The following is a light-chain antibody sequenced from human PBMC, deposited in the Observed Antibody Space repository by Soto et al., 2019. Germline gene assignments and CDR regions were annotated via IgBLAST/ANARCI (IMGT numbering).Light chain of an antibody. CDR3: SSYTSSRSYV. V-gene: IGLV2-14*01. J-gene: IGLJ1*01. CDR2: DVS. CDR1: SSDIGGYNY. Sequence: QSVLNQPASVSGSPGQSITISCTGTSSDIGGYNYVSWYQQHPGKAPKPMIYDVSNRPSGVSNRFSGSKSGNTASLTISGLQAEDEADYYCSSYTSSRSYVFGTGTKVTVL.